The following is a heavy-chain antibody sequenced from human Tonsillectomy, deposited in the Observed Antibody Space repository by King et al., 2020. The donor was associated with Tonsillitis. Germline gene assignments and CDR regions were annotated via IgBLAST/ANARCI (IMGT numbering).Heavy chain of an antibody. D-gene: IGHD5-18*01. V-gene: IGHV1-46*01. CDR3: ARADGHSYGLVGDY. CDR1: GYTFTSYY. Sequence: VQLVESGAEVKKPGASVKVSCKASGYTFTSYYMHWVRQAPGQGLEWMGIINPSDGSTSYAQKIQGRVAMTRDTSTSTVYMELSSLRSEETAVYYCARADGHSYGLVGDYWGQGTLVTVSS. J-gene: IGHJ4*02. CDR2: INPSDGST.